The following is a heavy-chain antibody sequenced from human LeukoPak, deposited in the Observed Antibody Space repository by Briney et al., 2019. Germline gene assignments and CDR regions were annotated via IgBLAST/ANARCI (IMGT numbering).Heavy chain of an antibody. V-gene: IGHV5-10-1*01. D-gene: IGHD3-10*01. Sequence: GESLKISCKGSGYSFTSYWISWVRQMPGKGLEWMGRIDPSDSYTNYSPSFQGHVTISADKSISTAYLQWSSLKASDTAMYYCARSYGSGSYYNDPDDWGQGSLVTVSS. CDR3: ARSYGSGSYYNDPDD. J-gene: IGHJ4*02. CDR2: IDPSDSYT. CDR1: GYSFTSYW.